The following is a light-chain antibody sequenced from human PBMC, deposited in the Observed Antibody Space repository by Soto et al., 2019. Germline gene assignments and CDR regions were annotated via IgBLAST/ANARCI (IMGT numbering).Light chain of an antibody. J-gene: IGLJ2*01. CDR1: GSNIGAGYD. V-gene: IGLV1-40*01. CDR3: QSYDSSLSGSV. Sequence: QSVLTQPPSVSGAPGQRVTISCTGSGSNIGAGYDVHWYQQLPGTAPKLLIYGNSNRPSGVPDRFSGSKSGTSASLAITGLQAEDEADYYGQSYDSSLSGSVFGGGTKLTVL. CDR2: GNS.